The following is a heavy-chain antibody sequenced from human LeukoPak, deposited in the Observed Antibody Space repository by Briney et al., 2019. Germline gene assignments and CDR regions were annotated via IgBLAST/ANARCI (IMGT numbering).Heavy chain of an antibody. CDR1: GYTFTGYY. J-gene: IGHJ3*02. CDR3: ARDRPREMYYYDPGDAFDI. V-gene: IGHV1-2*02. Sequence: ASVKVSCKASGYTFTGYYMHWVRQAPGQGLEWMGWINPNSGGTNYAQKFQGGVTMTRDTSISTAYMELSRLRSDDTAVYYCARDRPREMYYYDPGDAFDIWGQGTMVTVSS. CDR2: INPNSGGT. D-gene: IGHD3-22*01.